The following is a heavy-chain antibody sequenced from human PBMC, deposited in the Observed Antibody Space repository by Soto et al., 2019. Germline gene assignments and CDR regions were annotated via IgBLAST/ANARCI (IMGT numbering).Heavy chain of an antibody. CDR3: ARKGGYSYGYDY. Sequence: EVQLVESGGGLVQPGGSLRLSCAASGFTVSSYSMSWVRQAPAMGLEWVSLIYSGGNTYYADSVKGRFTISRDNSKNTLYLQMNSLRAEDTAVYYCARKGGYSYGYDYWGQGTLVTVSS. D-gene: IGHD5-18*01. J-gene: IGHJ4*02. CDR1: GFTVSSYS. CDR2: IYSGGNT. V-gene: IGHV3-66*01.